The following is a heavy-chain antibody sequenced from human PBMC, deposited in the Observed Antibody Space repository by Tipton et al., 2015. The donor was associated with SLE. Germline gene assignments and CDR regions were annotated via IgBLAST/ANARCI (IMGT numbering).Heavy chain of an antibody. D-gene: IGHD4-17*01. CDR3: ARSGGTGQTTVTYDAFDI. J-gene: IGHJ3*02. CDR1: GGSISSSNW. Sequence: SLRLSCAVSGGSISSSNWWSWVRQPPGKGLEWIGEIYHSGSTNYNPSLKGRVTISVDKSKNQFSLRLSSVTAADTALYYCARSGGTGQTTVTYDAFDIWGQGTVVTVSS. CDR2: IYHSGST. V-gene: IGHV4-4*02.